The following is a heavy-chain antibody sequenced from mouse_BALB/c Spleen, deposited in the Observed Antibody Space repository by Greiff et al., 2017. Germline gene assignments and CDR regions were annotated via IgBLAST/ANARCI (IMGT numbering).Heavy chain of an antibody. CDR2: INPSTGYT. Sequence: LLESGAELAKPGASVKMSCQASGYTFTSYWMHWVKQRPGQGLEWIGYINPSTGYTEYNQKFKDKATLTADTSSSTAYMQLSSLTSEDSAVDYCARVSSWFAYWGQGTLVTVSA. V-gene: IGHV1-7*01. CDR1: GYTFTSYW. J-gene: IGHJ3*01. CDR3: ARVSSWFAY.